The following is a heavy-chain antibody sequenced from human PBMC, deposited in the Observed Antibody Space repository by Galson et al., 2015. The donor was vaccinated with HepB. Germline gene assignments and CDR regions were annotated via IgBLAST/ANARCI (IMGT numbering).Heavy chain of an antibody. Sequence: SLRLSCAASGFTFSSYSMKWVRQAPGKGLEWVSSITSGSSYIFYSDSVKGRFTISRDNAKNSLYLQMNSLRAEDGAVYYCADPPSGFWGQGTPVTVSS. CDR3: ADPPSGF. V-gene: IGHV3-21*04. CDR2: ITSGSSYI. D-gene: IGHD3-10*01. CDR1: GFTFSSYS. J-gene: IGHJ4*02.